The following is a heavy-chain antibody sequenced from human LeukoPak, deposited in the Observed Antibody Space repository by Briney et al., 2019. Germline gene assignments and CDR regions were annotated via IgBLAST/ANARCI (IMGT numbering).Heavy chain of an antibody. D-gene: IGHD1-26*01. Sequence: ASVKVSCKASGYTFTSYDINWVRQATGQGLEWMGWMNPNSGNTGYAQKFQGRATMTRSASINTAYMELSSLTSDDTAVYYCARSSVGARRRIDYWGQGTLVTVSS. CDR3: ARSSVGARRRIDY. J-gene: IGHJ4*02. CDR2: MNPNSGNT. CDR1: GYTFTSYD. V-gene: IGHV1-8*01.